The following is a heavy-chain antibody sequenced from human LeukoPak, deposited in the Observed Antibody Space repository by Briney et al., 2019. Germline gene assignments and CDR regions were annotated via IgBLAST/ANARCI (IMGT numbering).Heavy chain of an antibody. CDR3: ARGHSSGWYTEYFQH. J-gene: IGHJ1*01. CDR2: IYYSGST. V-gene: IGHV4-59*08. Sequence: PSETLSLTCTVSGGSISSYYWSGIRQPPGKGLEWIGYIYYSGSTNYNPSLKSRVTISVDTSKNQFSLKLSSVTAADTAVYYCARGHSSGWYTEYFQHWGQGTLVTVSS. D-gene: IGHD6-19*01. CDR1: GGSISSYY.